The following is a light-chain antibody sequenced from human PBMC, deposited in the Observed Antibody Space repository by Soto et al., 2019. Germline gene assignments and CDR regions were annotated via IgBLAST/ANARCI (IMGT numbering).Light chain of an antibody. CDR1: ERLQQATGYNY. J-gene: IGKJ1*01. Sequence: DIVMTQSPLSLPVTPGESASISCRARERLQQATGYNYVDLHLQRPGQSPQLLIYLASIRASGVPNLFSGSGSGTNVTLRISRVEAEDVGVYYCMQALQIQRTFGQGKKVEIK. CDR2: LAS. V-gene: IGKV2-28*01. CDR3: MQALQIQRT.